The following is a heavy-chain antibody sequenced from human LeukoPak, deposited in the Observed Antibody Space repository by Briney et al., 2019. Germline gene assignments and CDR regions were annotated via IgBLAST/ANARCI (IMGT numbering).Heavy chain of an antibody. V-gene: IGHV3-23*01. J-gene: IGHJ3*02. Sequence: GGSLRLSCAASGFTFSSYAMSWVRQAPGKGLEWVSAISGSGGSTYYADSVKGRFTISRDNSKNTLYLQMNGLRAEDTAVYYCANLVVPAAIVDAFDIWGQGTMVTVSS. CDR3: ANLVVPAAIVDAFDI. CDR2: ISGSGGST. D-gene: IGHD2-2*01. CDR1: GFTFSSYA.